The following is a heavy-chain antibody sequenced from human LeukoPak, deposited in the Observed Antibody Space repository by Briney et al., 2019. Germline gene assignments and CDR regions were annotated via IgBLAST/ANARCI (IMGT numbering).Heavy chain of an antibody. Sequence: SKTLSLTCAVYGGSFSGYYWSWIRQPPGKGLEWIGEINHSGSTNYNPSLKSRVTISVDTSKNQFSLKLSSVTAAVTAVYYCARGIIGYYDFWSGYLTASRFDPWGQGTLVTVSS. CDR1: GGSFSGYY. CDR2: INHSGST. D-gene: IGHD3-3*01. V-gene: IGHV4-34*01. CDR3: ARGIIGYYDFWSGYLTASRFDP. J-gene: IGHJ5*02.